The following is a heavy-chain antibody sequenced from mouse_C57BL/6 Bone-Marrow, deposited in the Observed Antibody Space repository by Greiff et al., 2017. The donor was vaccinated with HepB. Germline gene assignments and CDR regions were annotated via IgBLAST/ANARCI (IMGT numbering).Heavy chain of an antibody. V-gene: IGHV1-81*01. CDR1: GYTFTSYG. D-gene: IGHD2-4*01. CDR3: ARRGLRRGGY. CDR2: IYPRSGNT. Sequence: QVQLKESGAELARPGASVKLSCKASGYTFTSYGISWVKQRTGQGLEWIGEIYPRSGNTYYNEKFKGKATLTADKSSSTAYMELRSLTSEDSAVYFCARRGLRRGGYCGQGTTLTVSS. J-gene: IGHJ2*01.